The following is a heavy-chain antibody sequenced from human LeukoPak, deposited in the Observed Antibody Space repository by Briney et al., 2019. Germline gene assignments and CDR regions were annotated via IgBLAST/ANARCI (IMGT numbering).Heavy chain of an antibody. D-gene: IGHD3-9*01. CDR2: IKSKTDGGTT. Sequence: GGSLRLSCAASGFTFSNAWMSWVSQAPGKGLEWVGRIKSKTDGGTTDYAAPVKGRFTISRDDSKNTLYLQMNSLKTEDTAVYYCTTARYFDWLLYGYWGQGTLVTVSS. V-gene: IGHV3-15*01. CDR3: TTARYFDWLLYGY. J-gene: IGHJ4*02. CDR1: GFTFSNAW.